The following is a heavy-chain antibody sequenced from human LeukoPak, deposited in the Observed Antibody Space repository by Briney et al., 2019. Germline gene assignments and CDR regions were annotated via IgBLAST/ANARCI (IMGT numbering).Heavy chain of an antibody. V-gene: IGHV1-18*01. D-gene: IGHD4-11*01. CDR1: GYTFTSYG. CDR3: ARVALPVIRTVTSGYYYYMDV. CDR2: ISAYNGNT. J-gene: IGHJ6*03. Sequence: ASVKVSCKASGYTFTSYGISWVRQAPGQGLEWMGWISAYNGNTNYAQKLQGRVTMTTDTSTSTAYMELRSLRSDDTAVYYCARVALPVIRTVTSGYYYYMDVWGKGTTVTVSS.